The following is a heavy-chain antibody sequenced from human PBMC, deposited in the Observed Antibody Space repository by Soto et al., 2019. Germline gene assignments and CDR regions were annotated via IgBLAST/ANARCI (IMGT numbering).Heavy chain of an antibody. CDR1: GFTFSSYA. CDR2: ISGSGGST. CDR3: AKDIFSGDYDLDC. J-gene: IGHJ4*02. V-gene: IGHV3-23*01. D-gene: IGHD4-17*01. Sequence: GGSLRLSCAASGFTFSSYAMSWVRQAPGKGLEWVSAISGSGGSTYYADSVKGRFTISRDNPKTTLYLQMNSLRAKDTAVHYSAKDIFSGDYDLDCWGKGTLVTVSS.